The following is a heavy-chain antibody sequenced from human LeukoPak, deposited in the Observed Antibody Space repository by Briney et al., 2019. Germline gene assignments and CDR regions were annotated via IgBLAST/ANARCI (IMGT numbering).Heavy chain of an antibody. D-gene: IGHD1-20*01. CDR1: GGTFSSYA. J-gene: IGHJ3*01. CDR3: VRLNWRRKAFDV. Sequence: GSSVKVSCKASGGTFSSYAISWVRQAPGQGLEWMGGIIPIFGTANYAQKFQGRVTITADESTSTAYMELSSLRSEDTAVYYCVRLNWRRKAFDVWGQGTMVTVSS. CDR2: IIPIFGTA. V-gene: IGHV1-69*01.